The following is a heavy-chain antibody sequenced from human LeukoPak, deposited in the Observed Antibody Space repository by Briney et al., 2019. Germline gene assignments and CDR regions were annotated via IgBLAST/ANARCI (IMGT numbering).Heavy chain of an antibody. CDR3: ARDGDQLVDIDY. J-gene: IGHJ4*02. CDR1: GFTFSSYW. D-gene: IGHD1-1*01. V-gene: IGHV3-74*01. CDR2: INSDGSGT. Sequence: GESLKISCAASGFTFSSYWMHWVRQAPGKGLVWVSRINSDGSGTTYADSVKGRFTISRDNAKNTLYLQMNSLRDEDTAVYYCARDGDQLVDIDYWGQGTLVTVSS.